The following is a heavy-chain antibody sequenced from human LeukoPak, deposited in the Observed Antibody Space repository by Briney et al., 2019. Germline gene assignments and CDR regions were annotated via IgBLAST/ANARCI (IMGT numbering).Heavy chain of an antibody. CDR1: GFTFSIYS. CDR3: AKAPGEQWLVLPLHWYFDL. J-gene: IGHJ2*01. V-gene: IGHV3-21*01. D-gene: IGHD6-19*01. Sequence: KAGGSLRLSCAASGFTFSIYSMNWVRQAPGKGLEWVSSISSSSSYIYYADSVKGRFTISRDNAKNSLYLQMNSLRAEDTAVYYCAKAPGEQWLVLPLHWYFDLWGRGTLVTVSS. CDR2: ISSSSSYI.